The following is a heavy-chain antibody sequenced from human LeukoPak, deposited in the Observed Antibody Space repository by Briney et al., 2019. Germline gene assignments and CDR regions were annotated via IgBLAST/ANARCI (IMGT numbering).Heavy chain of an antibody. CDR1: GFTVSSNY. CDR2: IYSGGST. V-gene: IGHV3-66*02. Sequence: GGSLRLSCAASGFTVSSNYMSWVRQAPGTGLEWVSVIYSGGSTYYADSVKGRFTISRDNSKNTLYLQMNSLRAEDTAVYYCARSYDFWSGYYGFDYWGQGTLVTVSS. D-gene: IGHD3-3*01. CDR3: ARSYDFWSGYYGFDY. J-gene: IGHJ4*02.